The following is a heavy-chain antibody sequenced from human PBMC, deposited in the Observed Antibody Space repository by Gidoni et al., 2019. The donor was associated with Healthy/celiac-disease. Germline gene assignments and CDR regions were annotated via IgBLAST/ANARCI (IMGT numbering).Heavy chain of an antibody. Sequence: QVQLQQWGAGLLKPSETLSLTCAVYGGSFSGYYWSWIRQPPGKGLEWIGKINHSGSTNYNPSLKSRVTISVDTSKNQFSLKLSSVTAADTAVYYCARERRLAVTRRFDYWGQGTLVTVSS. D-gene: IGHD4-4*01. J-gene: IGHJ4*02. CDR3: ARERRLAVTRRFDY. CDR1: GGSFSGYY. CDR2: INHSGST. V-gene: IGHV4-34*01.